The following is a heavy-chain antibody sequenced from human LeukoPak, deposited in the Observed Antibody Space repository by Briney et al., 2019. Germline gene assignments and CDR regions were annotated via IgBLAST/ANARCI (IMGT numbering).Heavy chain of an antibody. D-gene: IGHD1-26*01. J-gene: IGHJ3*01. V-gene: IGHV3-13*01. CDR2: VGIVGDT. Sequence: GGSLRLSCAASGFTFSSYEMHWVRQVTGKGLEWVSAVGIVGDTFYAGSVKGRFTISRENAENSFFLQMNSLGAGDTAVYYCAREGRESSADAFDVWGHGTVVTVSS. CDR1: GFTFSSYE. CDR3: AREGRESSADAFDV.